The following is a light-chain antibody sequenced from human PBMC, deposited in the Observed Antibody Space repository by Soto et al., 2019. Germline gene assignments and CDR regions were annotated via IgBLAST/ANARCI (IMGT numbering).Light chain of an antibody. CDR1: QRVNNY. J-gene: IGKJ5*01. Sequence: VMTQSPATQSVSPGERATLSCRASQRVNNYLAWYQQKPGQAPRLLIYDTSNRATGIPARFSGSGSGTDFTLTISSLEPEDFAIYYCQQRSNWPLITFGQGTRLEIK. V-gene: IGKV3-11*01. CDR2: DTS. CDR3: QQRSNWPLIT.